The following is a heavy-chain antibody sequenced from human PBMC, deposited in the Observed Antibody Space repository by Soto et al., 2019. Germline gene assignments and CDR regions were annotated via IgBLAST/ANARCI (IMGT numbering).Heavy chain of an antibody. J-gene: IGHJ4*02. CDR3: AKRGSGTVFDY. CDR1: EFTFSNYA. Sequence: EVQLLESGGGLVQPGGSLRLSFAASEFTFSNYAMNWVRQAPGKGLEWVSVISGSGDSTYYADSVKGRFTISRDNSKNTLYLQMNSLRAEDTAVYYCAKRGSGTVFDYWGQGTLVTVSS. CDR2: ISGSGDST. V-gene: IGHV3-23*01. D-gene: IGHD3-10*01.